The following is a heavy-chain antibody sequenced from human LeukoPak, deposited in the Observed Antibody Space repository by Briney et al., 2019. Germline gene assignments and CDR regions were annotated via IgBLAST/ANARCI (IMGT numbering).Heavy chain of an antibody. V-gene: IGHV4-28*01. CDR2: IYYSGST. Sequence: PSDTLSLTCAVSGYSISSSNWWGWIRQPPGKGLEWIGYIYYSGSTYYNPSLKSRVTTSLDTSKNQLSLKLTSVTAADSAVYYCAGSSGWSGVLDYWGQGTLVTVSS. CDR3: AGSSGWSGVLDY. J-gene: IGHJ4*02. CDR1: GYSISSSNW. D-gene: IGHD6-19*01.